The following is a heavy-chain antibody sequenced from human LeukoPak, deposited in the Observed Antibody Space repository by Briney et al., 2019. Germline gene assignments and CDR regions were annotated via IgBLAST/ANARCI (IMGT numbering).Heavy chain of an antibody. CDR2: ISSSSSYI. D-gene: IGHD3-22*01. Sequence: GGSLRLSCAASGFTFSSYRMTWVRQAPGKGLEWVSSISSSSSYIYYADSVKGRFTISRDNAKNSLYLQMNSLRAEDTAVYYCAREVTNDKEGYWGQGTLVTVSS. V-gene: IGHV3-21*01. J-gene: IGHJ4*02. CDR3: AREVTNDKEGY. CDR1: GFTFSSYR.